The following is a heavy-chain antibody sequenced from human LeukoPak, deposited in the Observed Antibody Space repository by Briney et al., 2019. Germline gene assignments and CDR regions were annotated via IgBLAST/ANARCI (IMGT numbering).Heavy chain of an antibody. CDR2: ISWNSGSI. J-gene: IGHJ6*02. CDR3: AKDIDPTTVTIGMDV. CDR1: GFTLDDFA. D-gene: IGHD4-17*01. V-gene: IGHV3-9*01. Sequence: GGSLRLSCAASGFTLDDFAMQWVRQASGEGLEWVSGISWNSGSIGYADSVKGRFTISRDNAKNSLYLQMNSLRAEDTALYYCAKDIDPTTVTIGMDVWGQGTTVTVSS.